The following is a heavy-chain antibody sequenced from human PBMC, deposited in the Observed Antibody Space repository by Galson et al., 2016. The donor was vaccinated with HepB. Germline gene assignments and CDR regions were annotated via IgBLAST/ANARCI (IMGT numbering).Heavy chain of an antibody. V-gene: IGHV3-48*02. CDR2: INSRGDTT. CDR3: ATFVGLGGSG. J-gene: IGHJ4*02. D-gene: IGHD3-10*01. Sequence: SLRLSCAASGFTFNTYAFNWVRQAPGKGLEWLSYINSRGDTTYYGDSLKGRFTTSRDNAKNSLSLEMNSLTDDDTAIYYCATFVGLGGSGWGQGTLVTVAS. CDR1: GFTFNTYA.